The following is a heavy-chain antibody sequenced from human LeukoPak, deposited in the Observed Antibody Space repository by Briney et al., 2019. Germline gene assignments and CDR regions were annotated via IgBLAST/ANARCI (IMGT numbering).Heavy chain of an antibody. J-gene: IGHJ4*02. Sequence: GGSLRLSCAASGFTVSSNYMSWVRQAPGKGLEWVSVIYSGGSTYYADSVKGRFTISRDNSKNTLHLQMNSLRAEDTAVYYCARGGTYYYDSSGVTQLDYWGQGTLVTVSS. V-gene: IGHV3-66*01. D-gene: IGHD3-22*01. CDR2: IYSGGST. CDR1: GFTVSSNY. CDR3: ARGGTYYYDSSGVTQLDY.